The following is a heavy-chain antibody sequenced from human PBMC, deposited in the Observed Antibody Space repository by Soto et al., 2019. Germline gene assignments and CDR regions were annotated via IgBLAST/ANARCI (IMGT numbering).Heavy chain of an antibody. CDR1: GGSISSSSYY. J-gene: IGHJ4*02. CDR2: IYYSGST. V-gene: IGHV4-39*01. D-gene: IGHD3-16*01. CDR3: ARHRHLGIGAHYFDY. Sequence: QLQLQESGPGLVKPSETLSLTCTVSGGSISSSSYYWGWIRQPPGKGLEWIGSIYYSGSTYYNPSLKSRVTISVDTSKNQFSLKLSSVTAADTAVYYCARHRHLGIGAHYFDYWGQGTLVTVSS.